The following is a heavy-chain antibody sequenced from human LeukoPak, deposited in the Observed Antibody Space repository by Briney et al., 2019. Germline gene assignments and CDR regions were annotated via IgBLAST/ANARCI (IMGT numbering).Heavy chain of an antibody. CDR1: GFTFDDYA. V-gene: IGHV3-9*01. CDR2: ISWNSGGI. Sequence: GRSLRLSCAASGFTFDDYAMHWVRQAPGKGLEWVSGISWNSGGIGYADSVKGRFTISRDNSKNTLYLQMNSLRAEDTAVYYCAKNIGGFDYWGQGTLVTVSS. D-gene: IGHD4-23*01. CDR3: AKNIGGFDY. J-gene: IGHJ4*02.